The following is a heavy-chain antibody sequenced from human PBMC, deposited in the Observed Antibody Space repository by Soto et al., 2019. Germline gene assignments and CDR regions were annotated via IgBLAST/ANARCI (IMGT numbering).Heavy chain of an antibody. CDR2: IYSGGST. V-gene: IGHV3-53*04. D-gene: IGHD4-17*01. J-gene: IGHJ6*03. Sequence: VQLVESGGGLVQPGGSLRLSCAASGFTVSSNYMSWVRQAPGKGLEWVSVIYSGGSTYYADSVKGRFTISRHNSKNTLYLQMNSLRAEDTAVYYCERVFGDYGRKTYYYYYYMDVWGKRTTVTVSS. CDR1: GFTVSSNY. CDR3: ERVFGDYGRKTYYYYYYMDV.